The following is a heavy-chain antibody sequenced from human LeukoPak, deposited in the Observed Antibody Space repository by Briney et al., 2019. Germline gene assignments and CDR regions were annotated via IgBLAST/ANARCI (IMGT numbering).Heavy chain of an antibody. V-gene: IGHV1-24*01. J-gene: IGHJ4*02. CDR1: GYTLTELS. D-gene: IGHD3-10*01. CDR2: FDPEDGET. Sequence: GASVKVSCKVSGYTLTELSMHWVRQAPGKGLEWVGGFDPEDGETIYAQKFQGRVTMTEDTSTDTAYMELSSLRSEDTAVYYCVPYGSGSYPLDYWGQGTLVTVSS. CDR3: VPYGSGSYPLDY.